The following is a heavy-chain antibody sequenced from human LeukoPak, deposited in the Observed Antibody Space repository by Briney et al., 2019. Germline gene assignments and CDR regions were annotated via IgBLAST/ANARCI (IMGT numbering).Heavy chain of an antibody. V-gene: IGHV3-23*01. Sequence: GGSLRLSCAASGFTFSSYAMSWVRQAPGKGLEWVSAISGSGGSTYYADSVKGRVTISRDNSTNTLYLQMNSLRVEDTAIYYCARYRGKTVAATPFDYWGQGTLVTVSS. D-gene: IGHD1-26*01. CDR1: GFTFSSYA. CDR3: ARYRGKTVAATPFDY. J-gene: IGHJ4*02. CDR2: ISGSGGST.